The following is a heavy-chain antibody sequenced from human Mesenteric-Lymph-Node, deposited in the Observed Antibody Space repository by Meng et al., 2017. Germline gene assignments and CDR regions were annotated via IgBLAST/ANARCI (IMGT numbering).Heavy chain of an antibody. CDR2: ISGSGGST. CDR3: AKGMSSSLRDGVDV. D-gene: IGHD6-6*01. CDR1: GFTFSSYA. V-gene: IGHV3-23*01. J-gene: IGHJ6*02. Sequence: GESLKISCAASGFTFSSYAMSWVRQAPGKGLEWVSGISGSGGSTYYADSVKGRFTISRDNSKNTLYLQMDSLRDEDTAVYYCAKGMSSSLRDGVDVWGQGTTVTVSS.